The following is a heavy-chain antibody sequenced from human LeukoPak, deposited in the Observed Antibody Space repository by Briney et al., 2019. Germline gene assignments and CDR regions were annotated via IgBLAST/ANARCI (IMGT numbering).Heavy chain of an antibody. J-gene: IGHJ6*03. CDR1: GFTFSSYW. Sequence: PGGSLRLSCAASGFTFSSYWMHWVRQAPGKGLVWVSRINSDGSSTNYADSVKGRFTISRDNAKNTLYLQMNSLGAEDTALYYCARMAGAGYYFYMDVWGKGTTVTVSS. CDR3: ARMAGAGYYFYMDV. D-gene: IGHD6-19*01. CDR2: INSDGSST. V-gene: IGHV3-74*01.